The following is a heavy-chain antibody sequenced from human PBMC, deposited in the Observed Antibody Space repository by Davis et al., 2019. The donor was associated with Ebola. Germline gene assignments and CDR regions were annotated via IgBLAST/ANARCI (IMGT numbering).Heavy chain of an antibody. CDR1: GGSFSGYY. J-gene: IGHJ5*02. CDR2: INHSGST. Sequence: SETLSLTCAVYGGSFSGYYWSWIRQPPGKGLEWIGEINHSGSTNYNPSLKSRVTISVDTSKNQFSLKLSSVTAADTAAYYCARGRTVTGTRGLSWFDPWGQGALVTVSS. D-gene: IGHD6-19*01. V-gene: IGHV4-34*01. CDR3: ARGRTVTGTRGLSWFDP.